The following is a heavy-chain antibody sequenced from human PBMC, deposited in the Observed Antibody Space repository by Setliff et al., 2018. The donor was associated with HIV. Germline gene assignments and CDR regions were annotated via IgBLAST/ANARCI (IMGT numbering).Heavy chain of an antibody. CDR3: ARIFDTMVRGVIITTGSFDP. V-gene: IGHV2-26*01. Sequence: SGPTLVNPTETLTLTCTVSGFSLSNARMGVSWIRQPPGKALGWLAHIFSNDEKSYSTSLKSRLTISKDTSKSQVVLTMTNMDPVDTATYYCARIFDTMVRGVIITTGSFDPWGQGTLVTVSS. D-gene: IGHD3-10*01. J-gene: IGHJ5*02. CDR2: IFSNDEK. CDR1: GFSLSNARMG.